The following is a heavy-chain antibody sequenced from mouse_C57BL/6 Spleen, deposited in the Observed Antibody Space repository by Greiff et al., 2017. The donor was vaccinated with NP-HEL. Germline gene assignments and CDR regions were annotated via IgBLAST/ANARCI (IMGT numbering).Heavy chain of an antibody. CDR3: ASRYSNYELAY. D-gene: IGHD2-5*01. Sequence: QVQLQQPGAELVMPGASVKLSCKASGYTFTSYWMHWVKQRPGQGLEWIGEIDPSDSYTNYNQKFKGKSTLTVDKSSSTAYMQLSSLTSEDSAVYYCASRYSNYELAYWGQGTLVTVSA. CDR2: IDPSDSYT. CDR1: GYTFTSYW. J-gene: IGHJ3*01. V-gene: IGHV1-69*01.